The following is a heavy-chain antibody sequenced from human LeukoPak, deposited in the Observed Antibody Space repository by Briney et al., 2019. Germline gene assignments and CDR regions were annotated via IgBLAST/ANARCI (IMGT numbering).Heavy chain of an antibody. Sequence: ASVKVSCKASGYTFTSYGISWVRQAPGQGLEWMGWISAYNGNTNYAQKLQGRATMTTDTSTSTAYMELRSLRSDDTAVYYCARDLRRYSSSSLSFDYWGQGTLVTVSS. CDR1: GYTFTSYG. V-gene: IGHV1-18*01. J-gene: IGHJ4*02. CDR3: ARDLRRYSSSSLSFDY. D-gene: IGHD6-6*01. CDR2: ISAYNGNT.